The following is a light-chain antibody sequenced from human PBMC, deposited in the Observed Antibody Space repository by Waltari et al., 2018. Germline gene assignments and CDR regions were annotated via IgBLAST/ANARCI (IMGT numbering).Light chain of an antibody. J-gene: IGKJ1*01. CDR3: QQYDSLWT. Sequence: DIQMTQSPSTLSASVGDRVTITCRASQSIGSWLAWYQQKAGKAPKLLIYKASSLEGGVPSRFSGSGSGTEFPLTISSLQPDDFATYYCQQYDSLWTFGQGTKVEIK. V-gene: IGKV1-5*03. CDR1: QSIGSW. CDR2: KAS.